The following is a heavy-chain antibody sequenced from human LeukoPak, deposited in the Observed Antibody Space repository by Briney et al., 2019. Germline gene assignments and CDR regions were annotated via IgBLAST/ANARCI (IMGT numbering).Heavy chain of an antibody. D-gene: IGHD2-2*01. CDR3: ARDVGYCSSTSCPAGYYGMDV. CDR1: GFTFSDYY. CDR2: ISSSGSTI. V-gene: IGHV3-11*04. J-gene: IGHJ6*02. Sequence: PGGSLRLSCAASGFTFSDYYMSWIRQAPGKGLEWVSYISSSGSTIYYADSVKGRFTISRDNAKNSLYLQMNSLRAEDTAVYYCARDVGYCSSTSCPAGYYGMDVWGQGTTVTVSS.